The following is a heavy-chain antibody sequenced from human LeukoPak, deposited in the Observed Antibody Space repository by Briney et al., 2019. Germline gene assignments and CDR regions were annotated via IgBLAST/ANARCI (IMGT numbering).Heavy chain of an antibody. CDR2: ISSSSRDI. J-gene: IGHJ4*02. V-gene: IGHV3-21*01. Sequence: PGGSLRLSCAASGFTFTSYGIHWVRQAPGKGLEWVAAISSSSRDIFYADSVKGRFSISRDNTQNSLSLQMNSLRAEDTAVYYCVREAAATLFDYWGQGTLVTVSS. CDR3: VREAAATLFDY. D-gene: IGHD1-26*01. CDR1: GFTFTSYG.